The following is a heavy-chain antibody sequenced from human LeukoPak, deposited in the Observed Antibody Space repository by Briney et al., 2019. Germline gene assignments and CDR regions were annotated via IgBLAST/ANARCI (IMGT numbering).Heavy chain of an antibody. CDR3: ARDYVDDIPMIKDY. V-gene: IGHV1-46*01. D-gene: IGHD2-8*01. CDR1: GYTFTSYH. CDR2: INLSGGST. J-gene: IGHJ4*02. Sequence: ASVKVSCKASGYTFTSYHMHWVRQAPGQGLEWMGLINLSGGSTTYAQRFQGRVTLIRDTSTSTVYMGLSSLRSEDTAVYYCARDYVDDIPMIKDYWGQGTLVTVSS.